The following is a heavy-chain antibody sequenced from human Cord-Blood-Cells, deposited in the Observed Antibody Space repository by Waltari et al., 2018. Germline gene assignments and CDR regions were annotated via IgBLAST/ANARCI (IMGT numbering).Heavy chain of an antibody. CDR3: ARLIVGATQANHFDY. J-gene: IGHJ4*02. D-gene: IGHD1-26*01. CDR1: GGSISSYY. CDR2: ISYRGST. Sequence: QVQLQESGPGLVKPSETLSLTCTVSGGSISSYYWSWIRQPPGKGLEWVGYISYRGSTNDTPPLTSRVPKSAETSKNQCSLKLSSVTAAYTAVYYCARLIVGATQANHFDYWGQGTLVTVSS. V-gene: IGHV4-59*08.